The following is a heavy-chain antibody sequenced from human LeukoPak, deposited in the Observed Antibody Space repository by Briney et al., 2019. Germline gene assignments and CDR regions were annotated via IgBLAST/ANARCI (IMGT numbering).Heavy chain of an antibody. J-gene: IGHJ4*02. CDR2: ISGSGGST. CDR3: AKHGDYSDMDYFDY. Sequence: SCKASGGTFSSYAISWVRQAPGKGLEWVSAISGSGGSTYYADSVKGQFTISRDNSKNTLYLQMNSLRAEDTAVYYCAKHGDYSDMDYFDYWGQGTLVTVSS. V-gene: IGHV3-23*01. CDR1: GGTFSSYA. D-gene: IGHD4-17*01.